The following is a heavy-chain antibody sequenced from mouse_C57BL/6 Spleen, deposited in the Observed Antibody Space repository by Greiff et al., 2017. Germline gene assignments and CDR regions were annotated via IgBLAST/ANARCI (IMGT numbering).Heavy chain of an antibody. CDR1: GYTFTSSW. Sequence: QVQLQQPVAELVMPGASVKLSCTASGYTFTSSWMHWVKQRPGQGLEWIGEIDPSDSYTNYNHKFKGKSTLTVDKSSSTAYMQRSSLTSEDAAVYYCARSGDSYAMDYWGQGTSVTVSS. J-gene: IGHJ4*01. CDR3: ARSGDSYAMDY. CDR2: IDPSDSYT. D-gene: IGHD3-1*01. V-gene: IGHV1-69*01.